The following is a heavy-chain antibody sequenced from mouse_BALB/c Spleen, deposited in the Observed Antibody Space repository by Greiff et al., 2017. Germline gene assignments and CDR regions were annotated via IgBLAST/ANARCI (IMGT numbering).Heavy chain of an antibody. CDR1: GFSLTSYG. CDR3: ARRANWDGYYAMDY. Sequence: VQLQQSGPGLVQPSQSLSITCTVSGFSLTSYGVHWVRQSPGKGLEWLGVIWSGGSTDYNAAFISRLSISKDNSKSQVFFKMNSLQANDTAIYYCARRANWDGYYAMDYWGQGTSVTVSS. V-gene: IGHV2-2*02. J-gene: IGHJ4*01. D-gene: IGHD4-1*01. CDR2: IWSGGST.